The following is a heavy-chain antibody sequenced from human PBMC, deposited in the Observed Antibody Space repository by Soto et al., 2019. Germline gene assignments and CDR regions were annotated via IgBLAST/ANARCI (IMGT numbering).Heavy chain of an antibody. CDR1: GYTFTSYD. CDR2: MNPNSGNT. Sequence: ASVKVSCKASGYTFTSYDINWVRQATGQGLEWMGWMNPNSGNTGYAQKFQGRVTMTRNTSISTAYMELSSLRSEDTAVYYCARVLGYCSGGSCYEFFDPWGQGTLVTVSS. V-gene: IGHV1-8*01. J-gene: IGHJ5*02. D-gene: IGHD2-15*01. CDR3: ARVLGYCSGGSCYEFFDP.